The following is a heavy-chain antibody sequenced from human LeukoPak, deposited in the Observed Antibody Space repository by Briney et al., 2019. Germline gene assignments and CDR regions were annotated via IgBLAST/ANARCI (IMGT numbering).Heavy chain of an antibody. J-gene: IGHJ6*03. CDR2: ISGSGSST. D-gene: IGHD6-13*01. Sequence: PGGSLRLSCAASGFTFSSYCMHWVRQVPGKGLEWVSAISGSGSSTYYAASVKGRFTISRDNSKHTLYLQINSLRAEEPAVYYCANQSLYSSSKWGSRDYYYMDVWGKGTTVTVSS. CDR3: ANQSLYSSSKWGSRDYYYMDV. V-gene: IGHV3-23*01. CDR1: GFTFSSYC.